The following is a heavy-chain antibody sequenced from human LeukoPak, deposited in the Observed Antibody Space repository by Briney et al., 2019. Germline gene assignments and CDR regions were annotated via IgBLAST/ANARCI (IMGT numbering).Heavy chain of an antibody. CDR2: IIPIFGTA. CDR3: ATDPASKGDTAMVTLDY. CDR1: GGTFSSYA. V-gene: IGHV1-69*13. D-gene: IGHD5-18*01. J-gene: IGHJ4*02. Sequence: SVKVSCKASGGTFSSYAISWVRQAPGQGLEWMGGIIPIFGTANYAQKFQGRVTITADESTSTAYMELSSLRSEDTAVYYCATDPASKGDTAMVTLDYWGQGTLVTVSS.